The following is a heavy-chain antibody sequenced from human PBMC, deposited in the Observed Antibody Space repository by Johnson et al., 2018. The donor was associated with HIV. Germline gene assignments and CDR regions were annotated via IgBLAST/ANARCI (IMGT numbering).Heavy chain of an antibody. J-gene: IGHJ3*02. Sequence: QVQLVESGGGVVQPGKSLRLSCAASGFSFSSYDMHWVRQAPGKGLEWVALISCDGSTKYDADSVTGRFTISRDNSKNTLYLQMNSLRAEDTAVYYCARDGNYYGLSGAFDIWGQGTMVTVSS. CDR3: ARDGNYYGLSGAFDI. CDR2: ISCDGSTK. D-gene: IGHD3-10*01. CDR1: GFSFSSYD. V-gene: IGHV3-30*03.